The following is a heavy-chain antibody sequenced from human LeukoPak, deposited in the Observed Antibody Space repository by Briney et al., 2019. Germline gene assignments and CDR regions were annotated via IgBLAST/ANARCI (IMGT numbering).Heavy chain of an antibody. CDR3: AGSYDSSGYSY. J-gene: IGHJ4*02. Sequence: SETLSLTCTVSGGSISSGDYYWSWIRQPPGKGLERIGYIYYSGSTYYNPSLKSRVTISVDTSKNQFSLKLSSVTAADTAVYYCAGSYDSSGYSYWGQGTLVTVSS. CDR2: IYYSGST. CDR1: GGSISSGDYY. D-gene: IGHD3-22*01. V-gene: IGHV4-30-4*01.